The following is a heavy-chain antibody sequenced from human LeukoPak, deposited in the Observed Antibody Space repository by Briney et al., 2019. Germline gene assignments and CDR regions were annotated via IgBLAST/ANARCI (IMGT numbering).Heavy chain of an antibody. CDR3: ARVRVPDYGDYVVYYYYMDV. V-gene: IGHV4-39*07. CDR2: IYYSGSA. J-gene: IGHJ6*03. D-gene: IGHD4-17*01. CDR1: GGSISSYY. Sequence: SETLSLTCTVSGGSISSYYWGWIRQPPGKGLEWIGSIYYSGSAYYNPSLKSRVTRSVDTSKNQFSLKLSSVTAADTAVYYCARVRVPDYGDYVVYYYYMDVWGKGTTVTVSS.